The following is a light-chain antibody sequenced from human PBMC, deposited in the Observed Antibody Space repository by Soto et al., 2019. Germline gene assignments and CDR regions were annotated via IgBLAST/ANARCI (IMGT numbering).Light chain of an antibody. J-gene: IGLJ1*01. CDR3: SSYRDNSTRYV. Sequence: QSALTQPASVSGSPGQSITISCTGTSSDVGGYNYVSWYQQHPGKAPKLMIYEVSNRPSGVSTRFSGSKSGNTASLTISGVQAEDEAHYYCSSYRDNSTRYVFGTGTKVTVL. CDR2: EVS. V-gene: IGLV2-14*01. CDR1: SSDVGGYNY.